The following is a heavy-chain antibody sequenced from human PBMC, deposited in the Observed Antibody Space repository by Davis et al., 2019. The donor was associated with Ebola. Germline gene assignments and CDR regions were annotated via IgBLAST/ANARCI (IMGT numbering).Heavy chain of an antibody. CDR1: GLTFSSYW. CDR3: ATDNWGPAL. Sequence: GESLKISCAASGLTFSSYWMSWVRQAPGKGLEWVANIKPDGSDKYYVGSVRGRFTISRDNAKKSLYLEMNSLRAEDTAVYYCATDNWGPALWGQGTLLTVSS. D-gene: IGHD7-27*01. CDR2: IKPDGSDK. V-gene: IGHV3-7*01. J-gene: IGHJ4*02.